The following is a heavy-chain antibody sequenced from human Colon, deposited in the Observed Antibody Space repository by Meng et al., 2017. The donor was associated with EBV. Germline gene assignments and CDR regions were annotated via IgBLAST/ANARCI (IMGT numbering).Heavy chain of an antibody. J-gene: IGHJ4*02. Sequence: QQQQPESGPGIVQPSQTLSLTSVVSGDSVTNGGYSWSWIRQPSGKSLEWIGYIYHSGSTKYNPSLKSRVTISVDTSKNQFSLKLSSVAAADTAVYYCARDTSTWGNKGLDHWGQGILVTVSS. D-gene: IGHD7-27*01. CDR2: IYHSGST. CDR3: ARDTSTWGNKGLDH. V-gene: IGHV4-30-2*01. CDR1: GDSVTNGGYS.